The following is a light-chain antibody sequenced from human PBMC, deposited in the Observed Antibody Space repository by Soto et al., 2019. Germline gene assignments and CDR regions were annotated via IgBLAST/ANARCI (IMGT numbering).Light chain of an antibody. CDR2: SAS. CDR3: RQYNNWRT. J-gene: IGKJ1*01. Sequence: EIVMTQSPATLSVSPGQRATLSCRASQSVSTYFAWYQQKPGQAPRLLMDSASTRATGIPARISGSGSGTEFTSISRSVPSEDSAGYYCRQYNNWRTFGQGNRVEIK. V-gene: IGKV3-15*01. CDR1: QSVSTY.